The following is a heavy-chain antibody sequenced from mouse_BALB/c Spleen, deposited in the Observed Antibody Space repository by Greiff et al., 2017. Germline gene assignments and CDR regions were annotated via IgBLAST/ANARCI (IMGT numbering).Heavy chain of an antibody. J-gene: IGHJ3*01. CDR1: GFTFSSYA. Sequence: EVQVVESGGGLVKPGGSLKLSCAASGFTFSSYAMSWVRQTPEKRLEWVATISSGGSYTYYPDSVKGRFTISRDNAKNTLYLQMSSLRSEDTARYYCARSLAYWGQGTLVTVSA. V-gene: IGHV5-9-3*01. CDR2: ISSGGSYT. CDR3: ARSLAY.